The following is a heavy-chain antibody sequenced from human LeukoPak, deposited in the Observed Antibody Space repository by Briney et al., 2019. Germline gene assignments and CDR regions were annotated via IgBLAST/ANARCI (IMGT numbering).Heavy chain of an antibody. CDR3: AREDEFGIAVAGRLNWFDP. Sequence: ASVKVSCKASGYTFTSYGISWVRQAPGQGLEWMGWISAYIGNTNYAQKLQGRVTMTTDTSTSTAYMELRSLRSDDTAVYYCAREDEFGIAVAGRLNWFDPWGQGTLVTVSS. D-gene: IGHD6-19*01. J-gene: IGHJ5*02. V-gene: IGHV1-18*01. CDR2: ISAYIGNT. CDR1: GYTFTSYG.